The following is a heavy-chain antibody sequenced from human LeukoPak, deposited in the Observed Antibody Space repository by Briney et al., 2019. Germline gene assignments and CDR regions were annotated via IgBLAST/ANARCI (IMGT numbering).Heavy chain of an antibody. CDR1: GYTFTSYY. J-gene: IGHJ6*02. Sequence: ASVKVSCKSSGYTFTSYYMHWVRQAPGQGLEWMGWINPNSGGTNYAQKFQGRVTMTRDTSISTAYMELSRLRSDDTAVYYCARVSTIAAAGTSLYYYYGMDVWGQGTTVTVSS. D-gene: IGHD6-13*01. CDR2: INPNSGGT. CDR3: ARVSTIAAAGTSLYYYYGMDV. V-gene: IGHV1-2*02.